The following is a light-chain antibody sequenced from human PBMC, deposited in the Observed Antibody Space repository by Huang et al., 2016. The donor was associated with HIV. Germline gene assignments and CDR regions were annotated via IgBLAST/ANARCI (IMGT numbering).Light chain of an antibody. CDR1: QSVLYSLSKKSH. Sequence: DIVMTQSPDSLAVSPGESATINCKSSQSVLYSLSKKSHLDWFQQKPGRPPKLLMYWAKTRESGVPDRVSGSGSGTDFNLTINNLQSEDVAVYFCLQYYSVPQTFGHGTKVEI. J-gene: IGKJ1*01. CDR3: LQYYSVPQT. CDR2: WAK. V-gene: IGKV4-1*01.